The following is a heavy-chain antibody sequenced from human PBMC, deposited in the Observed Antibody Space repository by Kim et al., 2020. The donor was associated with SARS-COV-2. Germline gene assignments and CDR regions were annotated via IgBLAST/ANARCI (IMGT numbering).Heavy chain of an antibody. CDR2: INHSGST. CDR3: ARSTVTTRLWDY. CDR1: GGSFSGYY. J-gene: IGHJ4*02. V-gene: IGHV4-34*01. D-gene: IGHD4-17*01. Sequence: SETLSLTCAVYGGSFSGYYWSWIRQPPGKGLEWIGEINHSGSTNYNPSLKSRVTISVDTSKNQFSLKLSSVTAADTAVYYCARSTVTTRLWDYWGQGTLVTVSS.